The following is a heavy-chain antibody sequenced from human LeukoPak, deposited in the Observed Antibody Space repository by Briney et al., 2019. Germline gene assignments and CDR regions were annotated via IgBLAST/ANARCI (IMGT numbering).Heavy chain of an antibody. V-gene: IGHV3-21*01. CDR1: GFTFSSYS. J-gene: IGHJ4*02. CDR2: ISSSSNYI. D-gene: IGHD5-12*01. Sequence: TGGSLRLSCAASGFTFSSYSMNWVRQAPGKGLEWVSSISSSSNYIYYADSVKGRFTISRDNAKNSLYLQMNSLRAEDTVVYYCARDSGHSGYDLDYWGQGTLVTVSS. CDR3: ARDSGHSGYDLDY.